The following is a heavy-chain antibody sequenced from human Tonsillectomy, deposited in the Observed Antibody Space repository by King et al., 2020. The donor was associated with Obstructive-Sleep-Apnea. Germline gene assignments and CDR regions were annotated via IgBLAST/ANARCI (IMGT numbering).Heavy chain of an antibody. CDR3: ASLIVGTSANDY. V-gene: IGHV1-2*02. CDR2: INPNSGDT. CDR1: GYTFTAYF. Sequence: VQLVESGADVKKPGASVKVSCKASGYTFTAYFLHWVRQAPGQGLEWMGWINPNSGDTNFAQKFQGRVTMTRDTSISTAYMELSSLRSDDTAVYYCASLIVGTSANDYWGQGTLVTVSS. D-gene: IGHD1-26*01. J-gene: IGHJ4*02.